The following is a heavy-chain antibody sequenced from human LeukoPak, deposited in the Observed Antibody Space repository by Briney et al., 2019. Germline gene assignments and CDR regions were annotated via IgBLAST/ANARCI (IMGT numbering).Heavy chain of an antibody. CDR2: ISWNSGSI. CDR3: AKDNRRHYTSGPNPDSLH. V-gene: IGHV3-9*01. J-gene: IGHJ4*02. Sequence: GGSLRLSCAGSGFIFNNYAMHWVRQPPGKGLEWVSGISWNSGSIDYADSVKGRFTISRDNAKNSLYLQMNSLRVEDTAFYYCAKDNRRHYTSGPNPDSLHWGQGALVIVSS. D-gene: IGHD6-19*01. CDR1: GFIFNNYA.